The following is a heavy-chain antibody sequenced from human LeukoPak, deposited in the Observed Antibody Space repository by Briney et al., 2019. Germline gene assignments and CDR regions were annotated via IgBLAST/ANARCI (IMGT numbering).Heavy chain of an antibody. D-gene: IGHD6-6*01. CDR3: VKRVYSSSSFDS. CDR1: GFTFSTYG. V-gene: IGHV3-30*18. CDR2: IAYDGSNI. Sequence: GGSLRLSCAASGFTFSTYGMHWVRQAPGKGLEWVAVIAYDGSNIHYADSVKGRFTISRDNSKKTLYLQMNSLRAEDTAVYYCVKRVYSSSSFDSWGQGTLVTVSS. J-gene: IGHJ4*02.